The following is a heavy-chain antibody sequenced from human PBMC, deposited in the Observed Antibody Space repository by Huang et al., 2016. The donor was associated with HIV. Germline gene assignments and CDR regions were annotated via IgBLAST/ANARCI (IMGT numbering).Heavy chain of an antibody. D-gene: IGHD3-22*01. CDR3: ARGDYYDSSGYHPGYFDY. CDR2: IRNDGMKK. V-gene: IGHV3-33*04. J-gene: IGHJ4*02. Sequence: VQLIESGGGVVQPGKSLRLSCATSGFILSNYGMHWVRQAPGKGLKWVALIRNDGMKKNYADSVRGRFTVGREKGNNTLFLQMRSLGVDDTAVYYCARGDYYDSSGYHPGYFDYWGQGILVTVSS. CDR1: GFILSNYG.